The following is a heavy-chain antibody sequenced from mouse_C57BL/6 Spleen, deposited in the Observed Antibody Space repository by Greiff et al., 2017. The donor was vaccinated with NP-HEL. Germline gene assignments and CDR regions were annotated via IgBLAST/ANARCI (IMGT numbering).Heavy chain of an antibody. CDR2: INPSSGYT. D-gene: IGHD1-1*02. CDR3: ARGGSLYAMDY. CDR1: GYTFTSYT. J-gene: IGHJ4*01. V-gene: IGHV1-4*01. Sequence: QVQLQQSGAELARPGASVKMSCKASGYTFTSYTMHWVKQRPGQGLEWIGDINPSSGYTKYNQKFKDKATLTADKSSITAYMQLSSLTSDDSAVYYCARGGSLYAMDYWGQGTSVTVSS.